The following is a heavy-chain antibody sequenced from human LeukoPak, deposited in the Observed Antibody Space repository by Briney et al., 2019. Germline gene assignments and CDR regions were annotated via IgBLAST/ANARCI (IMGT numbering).Heavy chain of an antibody. D-gene: IGHD6-19*01. CDR3: AKDLGGSGWYYFDY. CDR2: ISYDGSNK. CDR1: GFTFSSYG. Sequence: GRSLSLSCAASGFTFSSYGLNWVGQAPGKGLEGWAVISYDGSNKYYADSVKGRFTISRDNSKNTLYLQMNSLRAEDTAVYYCAKDLGGSGWYYFDYWGQGTLVTVSS. J-gene: IGHJ4*02. V-gene: IGHV3-30*18.